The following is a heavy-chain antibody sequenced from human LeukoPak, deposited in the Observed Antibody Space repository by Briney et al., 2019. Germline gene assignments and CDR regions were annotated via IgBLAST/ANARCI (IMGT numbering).Heavy chain of an antibody. J-gene: IGHJ4*02. D-gene: IGHD3-22*01. CDR3: GRGVGSGYYPTHGY. CDR2: ISSSSRYI. Sequence: GGSLRLSCAASGFTFSDYYMSWIRQAPGKGLEWVSYISSSSRYINYADSVKGRFTISRDNAKNSLYLQMNSLRAEDTAVYYCGRGVGSGYYPTHGYWGQGTLVTVSS. V-gene: IGHV3-11*05. CDR1: GFTFSDYY.